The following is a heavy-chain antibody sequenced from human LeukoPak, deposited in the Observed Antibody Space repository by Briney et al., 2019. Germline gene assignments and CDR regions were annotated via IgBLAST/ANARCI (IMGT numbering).Heavy chain of an antibody. CDR2: INPSSGGT. CDR1: GYTFTGYY. CDR3: ARSLDTPSGDYYYGMDV. D-gene: IGHD5-18*01. J-gene: IGHJ6*02. Sequence: ASVKVSCKASGYTFTGYYMHWVRQAPGQGLEWMGWINPSSGGTNYAQKFQGWVTMTRDTSISTAYMELSRLRSDDTAVYYCARSLDTPSGDYYYGMDVWGQGTTVTASS. V-gene: IGHV1-2*04.